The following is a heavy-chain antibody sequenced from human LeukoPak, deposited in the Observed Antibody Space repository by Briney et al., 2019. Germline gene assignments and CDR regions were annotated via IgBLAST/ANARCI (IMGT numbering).Heavy chain of an antibody. CDR2: IYHDYTT. Sequence: SGTLSLTCAVSTYSISSDFYWGWVRQPPGQGLEWVASIYHDYTTYYNPSLRGRVTLSLDMSRKQFSLELTSVTAADTATYYCANADTEDFFDFWGQGKLVTVSS. V-gene: IGHV4-38-2*01. CDR3: ANADTEDFFDF. D-gene: IGHD2-8*01. CDR1: TYSISSDFY. J-gene: IGHJ4*02.